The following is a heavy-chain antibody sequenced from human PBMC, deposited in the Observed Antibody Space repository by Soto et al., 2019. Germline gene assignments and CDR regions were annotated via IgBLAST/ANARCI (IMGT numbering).Heavy chain of an antibody. CDR2: IWYDGSNK. D-gene: IGHD2-15*01. V-gene: IGHV3-33*01. J-gene: IGHJ4*02. CDR1: GFTFSSYG. Sequence: QVQLVESGGGVVQPGRSLRLSCAASGFTFSSYGMHWVRQAPGKGLEWVAVIWYDGSNKYYADSVKGRFTISRDNYKNTLYLQMNSLRADDTAVYYCARDYSGVSSAPDYWGQGTLVTVSS. CDR3: ARDYSGVSSAPDY.